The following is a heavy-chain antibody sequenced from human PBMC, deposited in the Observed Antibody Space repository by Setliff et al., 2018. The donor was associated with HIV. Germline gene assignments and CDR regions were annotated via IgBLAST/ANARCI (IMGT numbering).Heavy chain of an antibody. V-gene: IGHV4-4*09. Sequence: SETLSLTCAVYGGSFSNYYWTWIRQPPGKGLEWLGDISTFRGTNYSPSLQSRVTISMDTSKNQLSLNLSSVTAADTAVYYCASLFQYSGHDWFDFWGQGTLVTVSS. D-gene: IGHD5-12*01. CDR3: ASLFQYSGHDWFDF. CDR1: GGSFSNYY. J-gene: IGHJ4*02. CDR2: ISTFRGT.